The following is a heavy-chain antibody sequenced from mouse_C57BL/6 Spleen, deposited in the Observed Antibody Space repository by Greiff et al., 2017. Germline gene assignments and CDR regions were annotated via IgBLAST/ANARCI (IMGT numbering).Heavy chain of an antibody. J-gene: IGHJ2*01. CDR3: ARWDDYDPYYFDY. D-gene: IGHD2-4*01. V-gene: IGHV1-55*01. Sequence: QVQLQQPGAELVKPGASVKMSCKASGYTFTSYWITWVKQRPGQGLEWIGDIYPGSGSTNYNEKFKSKATLTVGTSSSTAYMQLSSLTSEDSAVYYCARWDDYDPYYFDYWGQGTTLTVSS. CDR2: IYPGSGST. CDR1: GYTFTSYW.